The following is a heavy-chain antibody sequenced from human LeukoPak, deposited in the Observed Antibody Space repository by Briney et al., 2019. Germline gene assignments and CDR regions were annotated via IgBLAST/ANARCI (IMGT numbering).Heavy chain of an antibody. V-gene: IGHV3-66*01. CDR1: EFSVSSNY. J-gene: IGHJ3*02. D-gene: IGHD5-12*01. CDR3: AREYRVGAFDI. CDR2: MYAGGSA. Sequence: PGGSLRLSCAASEFSVSSNYMSWVRQAPGKGLEWFSVMYAGGSAYYADSVKGGFVISRDNSKNTLSLQLNSLRAEDTAVYYCAREYRVGAFDIWGQGTMVTVSS.